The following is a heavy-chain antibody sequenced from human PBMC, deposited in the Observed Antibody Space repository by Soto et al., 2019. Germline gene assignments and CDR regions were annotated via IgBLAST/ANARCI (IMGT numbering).Heavy chain of an antibody. J-gene: IGHJ4*02. Sequence: QVQLVESGGGVVQPGRSLRLSCAASGFTFSSYAMHWVRQAPGKGLEWVAVISYDGSNKYYADSVKGRFTISRDNSKNTLYLQMNSLRAEDTAVYYCARGQTDFWSGWALDYWGQGTLVTVSS. CDR2: ISYDGSNK. CDR1: GFTFSSYA. D-gene: IGHD3-3*01. CDR3: ARGQTDFWSGWALDY. V-gene: IGHV3-30-3*01.